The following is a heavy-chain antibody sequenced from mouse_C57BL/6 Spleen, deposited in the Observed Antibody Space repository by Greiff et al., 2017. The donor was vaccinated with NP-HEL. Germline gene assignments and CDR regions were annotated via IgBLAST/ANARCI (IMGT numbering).Heavy chain of an antibody. D-gene: IGHD3-3*01. J-gene: IGHJ4*01. CDR3: ARGGYQGYYYAMDY. V-gene: IGHV1-81*01. CDR2: IYPRSGNT. CDR1: GYTFTSYG. Sequence: QVQLKQSGAELARPGASVKLSCKASGYTFTSYGISWVKQRTGQGLEWIGEIYPRSGNTYYNEKFKGKATLTAAKSSSTAYMELRSLTSEDSAVYFCARGGYQGYYYAMDYWGQGTSVTVSS.